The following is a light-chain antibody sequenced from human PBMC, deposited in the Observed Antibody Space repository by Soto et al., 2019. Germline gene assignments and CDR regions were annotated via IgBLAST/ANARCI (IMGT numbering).Light chain of an antibody. Sequence: DIQMTPSPSSLSASVGDRVTITCRASQSISSNLNWYQQKPGKAPKLLIYTAASLQSGVPSRFSGSGSGTDFTLTIASLQLEDFATYYCQQSNSLPPTFGQGTKVEIK. CDR2: TAA. V-gene: IGKV1-39*01. CDR1: QSISSN. J-gene: IGKJ1*01. CDR3: QQSNSLPPT.